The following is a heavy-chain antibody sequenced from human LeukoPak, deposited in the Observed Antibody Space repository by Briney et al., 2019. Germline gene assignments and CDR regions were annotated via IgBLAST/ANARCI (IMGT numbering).Heavy chain of an antibody. J-gene: IGHJ4*02. D-gene: IGHD2-2*01. Sequence: GGSLRLSCAASGNYWMHWVRQAPGKGLVWVSHINSDGSWTXYADSVKGRFTISKDNAKNTVYLQMNNLRAEDTAVYYCVSFYETYWGRGTLVTVSS. CDR2: INSDGSWT. CDR1: GNYW. CDR3: VSFYETY. V-gene: IGHV3-74*01.